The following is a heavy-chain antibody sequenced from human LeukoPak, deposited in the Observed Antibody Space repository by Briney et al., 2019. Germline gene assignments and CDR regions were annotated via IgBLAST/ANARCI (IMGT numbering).Heavy chain of an antibody. CDR2: IYYSGST. J-gene: IGHJ4*02. Sequence: SETLSLTCTVSGGCISSYYWSWIRQPPGKGLERIGYIYYSGSTNYNPSPKSRVTISVDTSKNQFSLKLSSVTAADTAVYYCARHPGYSYTYYFDYWGQGTLVTVSS. D-gene: IGHD5-18*01. CDR1: GGCISSYY. V-gene: IGHV4-59*08. CDR3: ARHPGYSYTYYFDY.